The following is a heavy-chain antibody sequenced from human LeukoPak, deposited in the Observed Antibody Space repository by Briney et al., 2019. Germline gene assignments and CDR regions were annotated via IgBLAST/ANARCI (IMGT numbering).Heavy chain of an antibody. J-gene: IGHJ6*04. Sequence: GGSLRLSCAASGFIFDDYAIHWVRQLPGKGLEWVSGISWNSGTIDYADSVKGRFTISRDNAKNSLYLQMNSLRAEDTAVYYCAELGITMIGGVWGKGTTVTISS. CDR2: ISWNSGTI. CDR1: GFIFDDYA. D-gene: IGHD3-10*02. V-gene: IGHV3-9*01. CDR3: AELGITMIGGV.